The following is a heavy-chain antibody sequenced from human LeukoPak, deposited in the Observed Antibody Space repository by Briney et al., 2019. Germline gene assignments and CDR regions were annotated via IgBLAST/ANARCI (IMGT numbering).Heavy chain of an antibody. Sequence: SETLSLTCTVSGGSISSSSYYWGWIRQPPGKGLEWIGGIYYSGSTYYNPSLKSRVTISVDTSRNQFSLKLSSVTAADTAVYYCARAYSGSSGVFEYWGQGTLVTVSS. D-gene: IGHD3-10*01. CDR2: IYYSGST. J-gene: IGHJ4*02. V-gene: IGHV4-39*07. CDR3: ARAYSGSSGVFEY. CDR1: GGSISSSSYY.